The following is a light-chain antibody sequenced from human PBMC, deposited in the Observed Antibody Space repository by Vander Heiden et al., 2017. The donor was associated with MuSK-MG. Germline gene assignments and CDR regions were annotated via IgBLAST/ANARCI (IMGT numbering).Light chain of an antibody. CDR2: EVN. J-gene: IGLJ1*01. CDR3: SSYTSSSTFV. V-gene: IGLV2-18*02. Sequence: QSALTQPPSVSGSPGHSVTISCTGTSSDVGDYNRVSWYQQPPGTPPKLMIYEVNNRPSGVPDRFSGSKSGNTASLTISGLQAEDEADYYCSSYTSSSTFVFGTGTKVTVL. CDR1: SSDVGDYNR.